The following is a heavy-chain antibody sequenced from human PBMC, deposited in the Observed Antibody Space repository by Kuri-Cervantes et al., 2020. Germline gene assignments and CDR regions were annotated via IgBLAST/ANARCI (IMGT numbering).Heavy chain of an antibody. CDR2: IYTSGST. V-gene: IGHV4-4*07. CDR1: GGSIGNYY. CDR3: AGYSGSYYG. D-gene: IGHD1-26*01. Sequence: SETLSLTCTISGGSIGNYYWSWIRQPAGKGLEWIGRIYTSGSTNYNPSLKSQVTTSVDKSKNQFSLKPSSVTAADTVVYYCAGYSGSYYGWGQGTLVTVSS. J-gene: IGHJ4*02.